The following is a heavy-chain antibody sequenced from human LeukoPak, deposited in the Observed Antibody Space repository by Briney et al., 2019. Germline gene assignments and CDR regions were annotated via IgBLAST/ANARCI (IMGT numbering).Heavy chain of an antibody. J-gene: IGHJ3*02. CDR1: GYTFTSYG. CDR3: ARGHDYGDLQPYAFDI. Sequence: SVKVSCKASGYTFTSYGISWVRQAPGQGLEWMGGIIPIFGTANYAQKFQGRVTITADKSTSTAYMELSSLRSEDTAVYYCARGHDYGDLQPYAFDIWGQGTMVTVSS. V-gene: IGHV1-69*06. CDR2: IIPIFGTA. D-gene: IGHD4-17*01.